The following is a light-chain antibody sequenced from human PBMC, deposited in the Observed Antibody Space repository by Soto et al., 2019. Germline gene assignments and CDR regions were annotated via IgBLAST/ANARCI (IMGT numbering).Light chain of an antibody. CDR3: HQYGSSPPYT. J-gene: IGKJ2*01. CDR1: QSVSSSY. Sequence: EIVLTQSPGTLSLSPGERATLSCRASQSVSSSYLAWYQQKPGQAPRLLIYGASSRATGIPDRFSGSGSGTYFMLTISRLEPEDLSVYYCHQYGSSPPYTFGQGTTLEIK. V-gene: IGKV3-20*01. CDR2: GAS.